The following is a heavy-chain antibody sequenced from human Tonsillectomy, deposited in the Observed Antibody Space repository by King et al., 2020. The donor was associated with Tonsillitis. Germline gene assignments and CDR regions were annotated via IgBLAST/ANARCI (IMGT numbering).Heavy chain of an antibody. CDR1: GGSISGYY. J-gene: IGHJ6*03. CDR2: IYSSGRT. V-gene: IGHV4-59*01. D-gene: IGHD3-22*01. CDR3: ARVVVDGCNQPPYYYYYMDV. Sequence: VQLQESGPGLVKPSETLSLTCTVSGGSISGYYWSWIRQPPGKGLEWIGYIYSSGRTNYNLSLKSRVPISLDTSTNEFSLKLSSVTAADTAVYYCARVVVDGCNQPPYYYYYMDVWGKGTTVTVSS.